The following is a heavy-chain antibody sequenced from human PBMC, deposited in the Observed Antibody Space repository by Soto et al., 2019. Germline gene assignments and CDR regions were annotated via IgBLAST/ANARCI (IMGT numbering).Heavy chain of an antibody. V-gene: IGHV1-69*01. J-gene: IGHJ6*02. D-gene: IGHD3-9*01. CDR3: ARSFSLTGYYLSYYYYGMDV. CDR2: IIPIFGTA. Sequence: QVQLVQSGAEVKKPGSSVEVSCKASGGTFSSYAISWVRQAPGQGLEWMGGIIPIFGTANYAQKFQGRVTITADESTSTAYMELSSLRSEDTAVYYCARSFSLTGYYLSYYYYGMDVWGQGTTVTVSS. CDR1: GGTFSSYA.